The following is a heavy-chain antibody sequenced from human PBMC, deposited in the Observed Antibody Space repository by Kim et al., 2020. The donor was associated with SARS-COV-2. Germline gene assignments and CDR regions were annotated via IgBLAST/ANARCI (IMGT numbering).Heavy chain of an antibody. V-gene: IGHV4-38-2*02. CDR2: IYHSGST. J-gene: IGHJ4*02. CDR1: GYSISSGYY. CDR3: AREGRGYSGYDYVFDY. Sequence: SETLSLTCTVSGYSISSGYYWGWIRQPPGKGLEWIGSIYHSGSTYYNPSLKSRVTISVDTSKNQFSLKLSSVTAADTAVYYCAREGRGYSGYDYVFDYWGQGTLVTVSS. D-gene: IGHD5-12*01.